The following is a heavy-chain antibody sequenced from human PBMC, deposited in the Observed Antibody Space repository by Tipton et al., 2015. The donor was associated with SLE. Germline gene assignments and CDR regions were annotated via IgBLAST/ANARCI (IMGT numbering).Heavy chain of an antibody. J-gene: IGHJ3*02. V-gene: IGHV6-1*01. Sequence: GLVKPSQTLSLTCAISGDSVSSNSAAWNWIRQSPSRGLEWLGRTYYRSKWYNDYAVSVKSRITINLDTSKNQFSLQLNSVTPEAVAVNYFARMGYGSGGWACDTWGQMTMVTVSS. CDR3: ARMGYGSGGWACDT. CDR2: TYYRSKWYN. CDR1: GDSVSSNSAA. D-gene: IGHD3-10*01.